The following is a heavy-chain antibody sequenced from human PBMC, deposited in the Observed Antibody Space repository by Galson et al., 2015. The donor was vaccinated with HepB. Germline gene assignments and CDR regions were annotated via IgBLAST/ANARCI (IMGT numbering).Heavy chain of an antibody. CDR2: ISGSGGTT. D-gene: IGHD6-6*01. V-gene: IGHV3-23*01. CDR3: AKHHGEQLVLAFDI. J-gene: IGHJ3*02. Sequence: SVKLSCEASGFTFTSYAVSWVRQAPGKGLEWVASISGSGGTTYYADSVRGRFTISRDNSKNTLYLKMNSLRADDTAVYYCAKHHGEQLVLAFDIWGQGTMVTVSS. CDR1: GFTFTSYA.